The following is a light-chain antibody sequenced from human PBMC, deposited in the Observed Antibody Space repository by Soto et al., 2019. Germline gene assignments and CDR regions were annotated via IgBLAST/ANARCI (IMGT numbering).Light chain of an antibody. CDR2: DAS. J-gene: IGKJ4*01. Sequence: DIQMTQSPPSLSASVGDRVTITSQASQDISNYLNWYQQKPGKAPKLLIYDASNLETGVPSRFSGSGSGTDFTFTISSLQPVDIATYYCQQYDNLPLTFGGGTKVEIK. CDR3: QQYDNLPLT. V-gene: IGKV1-33*01. CDR1: QDISNY.